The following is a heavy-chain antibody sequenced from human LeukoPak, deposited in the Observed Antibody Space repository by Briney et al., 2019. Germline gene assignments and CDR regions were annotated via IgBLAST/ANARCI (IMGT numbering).Heavy chain of an antibody. CDR3: TTMGNYDSSEQNPMPFDY. Sequence: KPGGSLRLSCAASGFTFSNAWMTWVRQAPGKGLEWVGRIKSKTGGGTTDHAAPVKGRFTISRDDSENTLYLQMNSLKTEDTAVYYCTTMGNYDSSEQNPMPFDYWGQGTLVTVSS. CDR2: IKSKTGGGTT. CDR1: GFTFSNAW. V-gene: IGHV3-15*01. D-gene: IGHD3-22*01. J-gene: IGHJ4*02.